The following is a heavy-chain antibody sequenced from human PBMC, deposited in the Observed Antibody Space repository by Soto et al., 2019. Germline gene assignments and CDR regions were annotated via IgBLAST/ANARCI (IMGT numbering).Heavy chain of an antibody. V-gene: IGHV4-39*01. J-gene: IGHJ6*02. Sequence: QLQLQESGPGLVKPSETLSLTCTVSGGSISSSSYYWGWIRQPPGKGLEWIGSIYYSGSTYYNPSLKSRVTISVDTSKNQFSLKLSSVTAADTAVYYCARQPEYYYDSSGLNYYYYGMDVWGQGTTVTVSS. CDR2: IYYSGST. CDR3: ARQPEYYYDSSGLNYYYYGMDV. CDR1: GGSISSSSYY. D-gene: IGHD3-22*01.